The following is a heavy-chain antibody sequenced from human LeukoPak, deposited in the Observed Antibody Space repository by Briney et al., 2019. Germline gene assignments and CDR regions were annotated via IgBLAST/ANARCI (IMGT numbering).Heavy chain of an antibody. V-gene: IGHV1-2*02. Sequence: ASVKVSCKASGYTFTGYYMHWVRQAPGQGLGWMGWINPNSGGTNYAQKFQGRVTMTRDTSISTAYMELSRLRSDDTAVYYCARDPYSSSSIWFDPWGQGTLVTVSS. CDR1: GYTFTGYY. J-gene: IGHJ5*02. CDR2: INPNSGGT. D-gene: IGHD6-6*01. CDR3: ARDPYSSSSIWFDP.